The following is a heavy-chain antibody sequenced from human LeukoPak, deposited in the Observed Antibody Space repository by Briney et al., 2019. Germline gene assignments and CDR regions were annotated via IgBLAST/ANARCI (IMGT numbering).Heavy chain of an antibody. CDR1: GGSLIGYY. D-gene: IGHD6-19*01. CDR2: ISSSGST. CDR3: ARARSGWYFDY. Sequence: SETLSLTCTISGGSLIGYYWTWIRQPAGKGLEWIGRISSSGSTNYNPSLKSRVTMSVDTSKNQASLRLSSVTAADTAVYYCARARSGWYFDYWGQGNLVTVSS. J-gene: IGHJ4*02. V-gene: IGHV4-4*07.